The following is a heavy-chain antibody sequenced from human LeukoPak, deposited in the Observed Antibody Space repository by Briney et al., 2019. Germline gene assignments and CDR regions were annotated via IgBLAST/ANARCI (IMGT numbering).Heavy chain of an antibody. CDR3: AKAAGMAARPLYFQH. J-gene: IGHJ1*01. CDR2: ISYDGSNK. Sequence: PGGSLRLSCAASGFTFSSYSMHWVRQAPRKRLEWVAVISYDGSNKYYADSVKGRFTISRDNSKNTLYLQMNSLRAEDTAVYYCAKAAGMAARPLYFQHWGQGTLVTVSS. CDR1: GFTFSSYS. D-gene: IGHD6-6*01. V-gene: IGHV3-30*18.